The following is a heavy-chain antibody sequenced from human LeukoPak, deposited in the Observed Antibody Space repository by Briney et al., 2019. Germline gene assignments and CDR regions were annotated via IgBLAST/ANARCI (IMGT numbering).Heavy chain of an antibody. CDR2: ISGSGGST. Sequence: GGSLRLSCAASGFTFSSYAMSWVRQAPGKGLEWASVISGSGGSTNYADSVKGRFTISRDNSKNTLYLQMNSLRAEDTAVYYCARLSGFSDYWGQGTLVTVSS. D-gene: IGHD5-12*01. J-gene: IGHJ4*02. CDR1: GFTFSSYA. CDR3: ARLSGFSDY. V-gene: IGHV3-23*01.